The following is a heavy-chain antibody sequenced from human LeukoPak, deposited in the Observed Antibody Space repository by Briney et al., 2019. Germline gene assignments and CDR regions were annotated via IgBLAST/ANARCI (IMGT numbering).Heavy chain of an antibody. V-gene: IGHV1-18*01. Sequence: GASVKVSCKASGYTFTGYGISWVRQAPGQGLEWMGWISAYNGNTNYAQKLQGRVTMTTDTSTSTAYMELRSLRSDDTAVYYCARASQTYYYGSGSYYNVPYYFDYWGQGTLVTVSS. CDR2: ISAYNGNT. J-gene: IGHJ4*02. D-gene: IGHD3-10*01. CDR3: ARASQTYYYGSGSYYNVPYYFDY. CDR1: GYTFTGYG.